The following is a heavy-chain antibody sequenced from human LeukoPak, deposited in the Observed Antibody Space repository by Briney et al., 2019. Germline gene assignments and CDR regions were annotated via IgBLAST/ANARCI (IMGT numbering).Heavy chain of an antibody. Sequence: GGSLRLPCRASGFVFSSYGMQSARQAPGKGLEWVAVIWNDGTNKYYGDSVKGRFTISRDNSKNTVYLQMNSLRDEDMVVYYCARVGRSGWPLLDHGGQGTLVTVSS. CDR1: GFVFSSYG. J-gene: IGHJ4*02. CDR3: ARVGRSGWPLLDH. D-gene: IGHD6-19*01. V-gene: IGHV3-33*01. CDR2: IWNDGTNK.